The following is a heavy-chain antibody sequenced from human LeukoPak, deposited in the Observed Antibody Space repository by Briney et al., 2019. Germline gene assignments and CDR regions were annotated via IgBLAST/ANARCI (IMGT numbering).Heavy chain of an antibody. V-gene: IGHV3-21*01. CDR2: ISSSSTYI. CDR1: GFIFTTCS. J-gene: IGHJ4*02. CDR3: ARVFSGNYYSGFDY. D-gene: IGHD3-10*01. Sequence: GGSLRLSCAASGFIFTTCSVNWVRQAPGKGLEWVSSISSSSTYISYADSVEGRFTISRDNAKNSLYLQMNSLRAEDTALYYCARVFSGNYYSGFDYWGQGTLVTVSS.